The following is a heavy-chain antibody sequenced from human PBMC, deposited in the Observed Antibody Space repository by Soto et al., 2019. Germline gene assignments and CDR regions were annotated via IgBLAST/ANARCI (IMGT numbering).Heavy chain of an antibody. D-gene: IGHD3-22*01. CDR3: ARNYDSTAGGAFDI. J-gene: IGHJ3*02. V-gene: IGHV3-53*01. Sequence: PGGSLRLSCAASGFTVSSTYMSWVRQVPGKGLEWVSVIYSGGSTYYADSVKGRFTISRDNSKNTLYLQMNSLRAEDTAVYYCARNYDSTAGGAFDIWGQGTMVTVSS. CDR1: GFTVSSTY. CDR2: IYSGGST.